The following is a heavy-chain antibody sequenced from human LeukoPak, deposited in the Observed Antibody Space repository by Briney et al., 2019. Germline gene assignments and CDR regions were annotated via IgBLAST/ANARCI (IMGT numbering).Heavy chain of an antibody. CDR3: AKDLYGDHVGDY. CDR1: GFTFSSYA. V-gene: IGHV3-23*01. J-gene: IGHJ4*02. Sequence: PGGSLRLSCAASGFTFSSYAMSWVRQAPGKGLEWVSTNADSVKGRFTISRDNSKNTLYLQMNSLRAEDTAVYFCAKDLYGDHVGDYWGQGTLVTVSS. D-gene: IGHD4/OR15-4a*01.